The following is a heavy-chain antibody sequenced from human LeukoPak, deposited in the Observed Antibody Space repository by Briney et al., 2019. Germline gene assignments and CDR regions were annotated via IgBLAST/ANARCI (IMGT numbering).Heavy chain of an antibody. CDR1: GGSISSYY. CDR3: ARGKPAKRRRPYYFDY. CDR2: IYYSGST. J-gene: IGHJ4*02. V-gene: IGHV4-59*12. Sequence: SETLSLTCTVSGGSISSYYWSWIRQPPGKGLEWIGYIYYSGSTNYNPSLKSRVTISVDTSKNQFSLKLSSVTAADTAVYYCARGKPAKRRRPYYFDYWGQGTLVTVSS.